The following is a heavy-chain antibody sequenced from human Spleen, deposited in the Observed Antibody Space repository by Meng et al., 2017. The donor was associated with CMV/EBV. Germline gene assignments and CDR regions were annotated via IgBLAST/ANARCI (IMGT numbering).Heavy chain of an antibody. CDR1: GFTFSNAW. CDR3: ARDIDHRDY. CDR2: IKQDGSEK. J-gene: IGHJ4*02. Sequence: GGSLRLSCAASGFTFSNAWMSWVRQAPGKGLEWVANIKQDGSEKYYVDSVKGRFTISRDNAKNSLYLQMNSLRAEDTAVYYCARDIDHRDYWGQGTLVTVSS. D-gene: IGHD2-15*01. V-gene: IGHV3-7*01.